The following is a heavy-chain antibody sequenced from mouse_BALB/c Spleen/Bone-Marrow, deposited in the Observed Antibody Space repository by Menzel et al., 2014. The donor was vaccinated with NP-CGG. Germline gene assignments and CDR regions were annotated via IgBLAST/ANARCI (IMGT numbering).Heavy chain of an antibody. CDR2: ISSGGGST. V-gene: IGHV5-12-1*01. CDR1: GFGFXSSD. J-gene: IGHJ2*01. CDR3: ATHYYGRFDY. D-gene: IGHD1-2*01. Sequence: EVKLMESGGGLVKPGGSLKLSCAASGFGFXSSDMSWVRQTPEKRLEWVAYISSGGGSTYYPDTVKGRFTISRDNAKNTLYLQMSSLKSEDTAMYYCATHYYGRFDYWGQGTTLTVSS.